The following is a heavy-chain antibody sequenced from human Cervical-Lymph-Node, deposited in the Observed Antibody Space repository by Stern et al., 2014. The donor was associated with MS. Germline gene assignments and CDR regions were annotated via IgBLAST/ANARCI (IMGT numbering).Heavy chain of an antibody. J-gene: IGHJ4*02. CDR2: INTGTSNT. Sequence: QLLQSGAEGKKPGASVKVSCKASGYTLTSFAMHWVRQAPGQRLEWMGWINTGTSNTKYSQKFQGRATITGDTSASTAYMELSSLRSEDTAVYYCARADWGSAFDYWGQGTLVTVSS. D-gene: IGHD7-27*01. V-gene: IGHV1-3*04. CDR3: ARADWGSAFDY. CDR1: GYTLTSFA.